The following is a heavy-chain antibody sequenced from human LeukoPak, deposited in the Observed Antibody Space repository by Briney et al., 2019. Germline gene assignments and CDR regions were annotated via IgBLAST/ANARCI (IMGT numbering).Heavy chain of an antibody. CDR3: ARDRGLFRASLEXWFDX. V-gene: IGHV4-4*02. Sequence: PSGTLSLTCAASGGSISSSNWWSWVRQPPGKGLEWIGEIYHSGSTNYNPSLKSRVTISVEKSKNQFSLKLSSVTAADTAVYYCARDRGLFRASLEXWFDXWXXXTLVTVS. CDR2: IYHSGST. CDR1: GGSISSSNW. J-gene: IGHJ5*01. D-gene: IGHD3-10*01.